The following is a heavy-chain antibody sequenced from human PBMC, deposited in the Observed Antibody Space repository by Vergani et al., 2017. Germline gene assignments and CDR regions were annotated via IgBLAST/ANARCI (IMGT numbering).Heavy chain of an antibody. Sequence: QVQLVQSGAEVKKPGASVKVSCKASGYTFTSYGISWVRQAPGQGLEWMGWISAYNGNTNSAQKLQGRVTMTTVTSTSTAYMELRSLRSDDTAVYYCARVRRCLHTRGWFDPWGQGTLVTVSS. CDR2: ISAYNGNT. J-gene: IGHJ5*02. CDR3: ARVRRCLHTRGWFDP. V-gene: IGHV1-18*01. CDR1: GYTFTSYG. D-gene: IGHD5-24*01.